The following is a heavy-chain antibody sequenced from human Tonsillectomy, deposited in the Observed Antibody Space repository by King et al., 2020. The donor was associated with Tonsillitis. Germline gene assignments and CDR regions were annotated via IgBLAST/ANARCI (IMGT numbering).Heavy chain of an antibody. V-gene: IGHV3-30*18. CDR1: GFTFSGYG. CDR3: AKEXXXDXXXGYXTYHMDX. D-gene: IGHD3-3*01. CDR2: ISYDANNR. Sequence: QLVQSGGGVVQPGRSLRLSCAASGFTFSGYGMHWVRQAPGKGLEWVAIISYDANNRYYADSVKGRFTISRDNSKNTLYLQMNSLRAEDTAVYYCAKEXXXDXXXGYXTYHMDXWGXXXTVTVS. J-gene: IGHJ6*02.